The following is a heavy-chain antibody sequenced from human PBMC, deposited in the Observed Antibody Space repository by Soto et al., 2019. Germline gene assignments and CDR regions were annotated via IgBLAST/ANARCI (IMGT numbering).Heavy chain of an antibody. D-gene: IGHD4-17*01. V-gene: IGHV1-69*12. CDR2: IIPIFGTV. CDR3: AIGGDYFLSRSCFDP. CDR1: GGTFSSYA. Sequence: QVQLVQSGAEVKKPGSSVKVSCKASGGTFSSYAISWVRQAPGHGLEWMGGIIPIFGTVNYAQKFQGRVTITADESTSTASLDLSSLRSEDTAVYYCAIGGDYFLSRSCFDPWGQGTLVTVSS. J-gene: IGHJ5*02.